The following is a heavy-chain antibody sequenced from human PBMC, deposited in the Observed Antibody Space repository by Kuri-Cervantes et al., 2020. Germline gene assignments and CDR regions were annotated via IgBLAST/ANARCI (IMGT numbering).Heavy chain of an antibody. CDR2: IYYSGST. Sequence: GSLRLSCTVSGGSISSSSYYWGWIRQPPGKGLEWIGSIYYSGSTYYNPSLKSRVTISVDTSKNQFSLKPSSVTAADTAVYYCASPHSSSWYFDYWGQGTLVTVSS. J-gene: IGHJ4*02. CDR3: ASPHSSSWYFDY. D-gene: IGHD6-13*01. V-gene: IGHV4-39*01. CDR1: GGSISSSSYY.